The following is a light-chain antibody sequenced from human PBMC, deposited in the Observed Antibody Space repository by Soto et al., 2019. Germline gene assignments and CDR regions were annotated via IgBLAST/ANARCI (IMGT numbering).Light chain of an antibody. CDR2: AVS. V-gene: IGLV2-8*01. CDR3: SSYAGGNNLV. Sequence: QSALTQPPSASGSPGQSVTISCTGTSSDVGGYEYVSWYQQHPGKAPKLMIYAVSKRPSGVPDRFSGSKSGNTASLTVSGLQAEDEAVYYCSSYAGGNNLVFGGGTKLTVL. CDR1: SSDVGGYEY. J-gene: IGLJ2*01.